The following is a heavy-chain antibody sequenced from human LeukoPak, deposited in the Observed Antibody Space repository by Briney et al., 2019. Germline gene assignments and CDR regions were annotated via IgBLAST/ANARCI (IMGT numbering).Heavy chain of an antibody. CDR1: GYTFTGYY. D-gene: IGHD5-24*01. Sequence: ASVKVSCKASGYTFTGYYMHWVRQAPGQGLEWMGRINPNSGGANYAQKFQGRVTMTRDTSISIVYMELSRLRSDDTAVYYCARDFGDGYNSYYSDYWGQGTLVTVSS. CDR2: INPNSGGA. CDR3: ARDFGDGYNSYYSDY. J-gene: IGHJ4*02. V-gene: IGHV1-2*06.